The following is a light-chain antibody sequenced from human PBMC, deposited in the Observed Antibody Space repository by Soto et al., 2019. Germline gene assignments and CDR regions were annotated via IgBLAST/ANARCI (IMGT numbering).Light chain of an antibody. CDR2: AAS. V-gene: IGKV3-20*01. CDR3: QQYGDSPFT. CDR1: QSVTITS. Sequence: EVVLTQSPGTLSLSPGDTATLFCRASQSVTITSLAWYQQKPGQTPRLLIYAASTRASGIPDRFSGSGSGTEFALTISRLEPEDFALYYCQQYGDSPFTFGPGTRVDMK. J-gene: IGKJ3*01.